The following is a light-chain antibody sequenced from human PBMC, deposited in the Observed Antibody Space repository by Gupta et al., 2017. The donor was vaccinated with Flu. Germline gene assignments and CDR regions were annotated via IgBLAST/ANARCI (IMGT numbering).Light chain of an antibody. J-gene: IGKJ4*01. Sequence: EIVLTQSPGTLSLSPGERATLSCRPSQSVTSNSLTWYQQKPGQAPRLLFYGTSSRATGIPDRFSGSGSGTDFTLTSSGLEPDDFARYHCQQYSSSPPTFGGGTKVEIK. CDR2: GTS. V-gene: IGKV3-20*01. CDR3: QQYSSSPPT. CDR1: QSVTSNS.